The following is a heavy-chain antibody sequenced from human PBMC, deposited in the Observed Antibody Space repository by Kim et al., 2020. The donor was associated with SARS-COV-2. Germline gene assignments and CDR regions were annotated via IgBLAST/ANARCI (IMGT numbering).Heavy chain of an antibody. CDR2: IYYSGST. D-gene: IGHD6-6*01. CDR1: GGSISSSSYY. J-gene: IGHJ5*02. CDR3: ASDDAARSWFDP. V-gene: IGHV4-39*01. Sequence: SETLSLTCTVSGGSISSSSYYWGWIRQPPGKGLEWIGSIYYSGSTYYNPSLKNRVTISVDTSKNQFSLKLSSVTAADTAVYYCASDDAARSWFDPWGQGTLVTVSS.